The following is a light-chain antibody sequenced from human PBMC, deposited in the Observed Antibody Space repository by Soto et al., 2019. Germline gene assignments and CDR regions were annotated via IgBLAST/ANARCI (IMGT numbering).Light chain of an antibody. CDR1: QGISSY. CDR2: AAS. CDR3: QQYANYPLT. Sequence: DIQLTQSPSFLSASVGDRVTITCRASQGISSYLAWYQQKPGRAPKLLIYAASTLQSGVPSRFSGSGSGTEFTLTISSLQPEDFATYYCQQYANYPLTFGQGTRLEIK. J-gene: IGKJ5*01. V-gene: IGKV1-9*01.